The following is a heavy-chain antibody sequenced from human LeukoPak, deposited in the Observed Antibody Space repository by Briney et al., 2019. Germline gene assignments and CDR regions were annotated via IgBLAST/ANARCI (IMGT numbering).Heavy chain of an antibody. CDR2: ISGSAASL. V-gene: IGHV3-23*01. CDR3: AEHILVH. CDR1: GFTFSNYA. Sequence: PGGSLRLSCAASGFTFSNYAMSWVRQAPGKGLEWVSAISGSAASLYFGDSVKGRFTISRDNSKNTLYLQMNSLRAEDTAVYYCAEHILVHWGQGTLVTVSS. D-gene: IGHD2-21*01. J-gene: IGHJ1*01.